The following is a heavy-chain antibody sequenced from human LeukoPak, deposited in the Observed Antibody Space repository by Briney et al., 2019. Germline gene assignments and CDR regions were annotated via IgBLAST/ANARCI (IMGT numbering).Heavy chain of an antibody. D-gene: IGHD2-15*01. CDR3: VRALGYCSSGSCYYYDY. V-gene: IGHV5-51*01. Sequence: GAXXKISCKGSGYRFSSYWIGWVREMPGKGVEWMGIIYPGDSETSYSPSFQGQVTISADKSISTAYLQWSSLKASDTAMYYCVRALGYCSSGSCYYYDYWGQGTLVTVSS. J-gene: IGHJ4*02. CDR2: IYPGDSET. CDR1: GYRFSSYW.